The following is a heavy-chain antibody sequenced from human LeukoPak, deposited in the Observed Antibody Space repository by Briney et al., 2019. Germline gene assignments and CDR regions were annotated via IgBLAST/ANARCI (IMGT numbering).Heavy chain of an antibody. V-gene: IGHV4-59*01. CDR3: ARDFYFSGWYSFDP. D-gene: IGHD6-19*01. Sequence: SETLSLTCTVSGGSISSYYWSSLRQPPGKGLEWIRYIYYSGSTNYNPSLKSRVTISVDTSKNQFSLKLSSVTAADTAVYYCARDFYFSGWYSFDPWGQGTLVTVSS. CDR1: GGSISSYY. J-gene: IGHJ5*02. CDR2: IYYSGST.